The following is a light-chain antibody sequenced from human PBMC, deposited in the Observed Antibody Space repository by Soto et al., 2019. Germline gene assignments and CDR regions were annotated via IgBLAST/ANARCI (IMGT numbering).Light chain of an antibody. V-gene: IGKV1-39*01. CDR1: QTIGTY. J-gene: IGKJ1*01. CDR2: DAS. Sequence: IEVTQSPSSLAASVGDRVTITCRASQTIGTYLNWYRHKSGAAPELLIYDASTLQSGVPSRFRGGASGTDFTLTISSLQLDDFATYYCQQSYNTPLTLGQGTKV. CDR3: QQSYNTPLT.